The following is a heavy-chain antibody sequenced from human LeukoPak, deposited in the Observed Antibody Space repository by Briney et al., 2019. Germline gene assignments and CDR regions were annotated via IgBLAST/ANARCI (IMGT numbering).Heavy chain of an antibody. CDR2: INSSGGST. Sequence: ASVKVSCKASGYTFTNYYIHWVRQAPRQGLEWMGVINSSGGSTDYAQKFQGRVTMTRYTSTSTVYMELRSLRSEDTAVYYCARDPQGDYYYGMDVWGQGTTVTVSS. CDR1: GYTFTNYY. J-gene: IGHJ6*02. CDR3: ARDPQGDYYYGMDV. V-gene: IGHV1-46*01.